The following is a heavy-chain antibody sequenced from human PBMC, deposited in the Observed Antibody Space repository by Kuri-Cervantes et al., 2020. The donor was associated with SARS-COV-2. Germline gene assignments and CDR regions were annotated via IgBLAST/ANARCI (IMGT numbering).Heavy chain of an antibody. CDR1: GFSLSTSGMC. D-gene: IGHD6-6*01. CDR3: ARTTRKSIAAPPGYYYMDV. J-gene: IGHJ6*03. CDR2: IDWDDDK. Sequence: SGPTLVKPTQTLTLTCTFSGFSLSTSGMCVSWIRQPPGKALEWLARIDWDDDKYYSTSLKTRLTISKDTSKNQVVLTMTNMDPVDTATYYCARTTRKSIAAPPGYYYMDVWGKGTTVTVSS. V-gene: IGHV2-70*11.